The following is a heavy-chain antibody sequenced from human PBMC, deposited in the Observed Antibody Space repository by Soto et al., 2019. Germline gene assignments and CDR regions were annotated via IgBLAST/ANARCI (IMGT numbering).Heavy chain of an antibody. V-gene: IGHV4-39*01. CDR3: ARQFRSSYYYDSSGLGHNWFDP. Sequence: SETLSLTCTVSGGSISSSSYYWGWIRQPPGKELEWIGSIYYSGSTYYNPSLKSRVTISVDTSKNQFSLKLSSVTAADTAVYYCARQFRSSYYYDSSGLGHNWFDPWGQGTLVTVSS. J-gene: IGHJ5*02. D-gene: IGHD3-22*01. CDR1: GGSISSSSYY. CDR2: IYYSGST.